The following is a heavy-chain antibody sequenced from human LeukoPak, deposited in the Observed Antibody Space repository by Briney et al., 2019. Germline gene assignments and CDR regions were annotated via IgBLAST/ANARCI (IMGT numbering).Heavy chain of an antibody. CDR2: IYHRGSI. J-gene: IGHJ4*02. D-gene: IGHD6-19*01. CDR1: GYSPSSDYY. CDR3: ARGGDSSGWYADY. Sequence: SETLSLTCAVSGYSPSSDYYWGWIRPPPGKGLEYIGSIYHRGSIYYNPSLKSRVTISVDTSKNQFSLKLSSVTAADTAVYYCARGGDSSGWYADYWGQGTLVTVSS. V-gene: IGHV4-38-2*01.